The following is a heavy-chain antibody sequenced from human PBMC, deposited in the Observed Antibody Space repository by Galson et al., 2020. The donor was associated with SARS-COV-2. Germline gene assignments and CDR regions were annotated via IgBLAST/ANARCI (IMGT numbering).Heavy chain of an antibody. CDR1: GGTFSSYP. D-gene: IGHD1-7*01. V-gene: IGHV1-69*10. CDR3: ARDYNWNFGWCDP. Sequence: SVKVSCKASGGTFSSYPISWVRQAPGQGLEWMGGILPILGIANYAQKFQGRVTITADKSTSTAYMELSSLRSEDTAVYYCARDYNWNFGWCDPWGQGTLVTVSS. CDR2: ILPILGIA. J-gene: IGHJ5*02.